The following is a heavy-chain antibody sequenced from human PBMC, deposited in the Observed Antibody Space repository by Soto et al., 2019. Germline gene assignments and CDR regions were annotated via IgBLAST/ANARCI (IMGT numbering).Heavy chain of an antibody. V-gene: IGHV1-2*02. Sequence: QVQLVQSGADVKKPGASVNVSCEASGYTFTGSSIHWVRQAPGQGLEWMGYINPNSGDTIFAQKFQGRVTMTRDTSISTAYMELSRVASDDTAVYYCARDLTGDPNYWGQGTLVTVSS. CDR3: ARDLTGDPNY. J-gene: IGHJ4*02. CDR2: INPNSGDT. CDR1: GYTFTGSS. D-gene: IGHD7-27*01.